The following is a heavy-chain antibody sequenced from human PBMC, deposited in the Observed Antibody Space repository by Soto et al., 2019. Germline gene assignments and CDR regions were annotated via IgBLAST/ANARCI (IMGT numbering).Heavy chain of an antibody. CDR1: GGSISSSSYY. Sequence: SETLSLTCTVSGGSISSSSYYWGWIRQPPGKGLEWIGSIYYSGSTYYNPSLKSRVTISVDTSKNQFSLKLSSVTAADTAVYYCARSRGRIRFLEWPNYYYYYMDVWGKGTTVTVSS. D-gene: IGHD3-3*01. CDR3: ARSRGRIRFLEWPNYYYYYMDV. J-gene: IGHJ6*03. CDR2: IYYSGST. V-gene: IGHV4-39*01.